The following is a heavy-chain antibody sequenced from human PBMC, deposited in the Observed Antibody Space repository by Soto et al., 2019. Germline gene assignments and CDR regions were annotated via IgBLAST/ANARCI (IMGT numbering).Heavy chain of an antibody. CDR2: IYYSGST. J-gene: IGHJ4*02. D-gene: IGHD3-9*01. V-gene: IGHV4-59*01. CDR1: GGSISSYY. CDR3: ASWYYDILTGYSPLSFDY. Sequence: SETLSLTCTVSGGSISSYYWSWIRQPPGKGLEWIGYIYYSGSTNYNPSLKSRVTISVDTSKNQFSLKLSSVTAADTAVYYCASWYYDILTGYSPLSFDYWGQGTLVTVSS.